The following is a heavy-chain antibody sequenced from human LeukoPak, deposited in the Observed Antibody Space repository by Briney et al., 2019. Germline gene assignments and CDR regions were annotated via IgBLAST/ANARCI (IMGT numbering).Heavy chain of an antibody. J-gene: IGHJ4*02. CDR1: GDSISSYSYF. V-gene: IGHV4-39*01. Sequence: SETLSLTCTVSGDSISSYSYFWCWIRQPPGKGLEWIGNIHYIGSTYYNPSLKSRVTISVDTSTNQFSLKLSSVTAADTAVYYCAKTLPYSGGWRATFDFWGQGTLVTVSS. CDR3: AKTLPYSGGWRATFDF. CDR2: IHYIGST. D-gene: IGHD6-19*01.